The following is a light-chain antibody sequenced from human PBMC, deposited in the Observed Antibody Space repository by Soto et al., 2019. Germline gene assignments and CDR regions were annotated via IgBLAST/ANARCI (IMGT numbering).Light chain of an antibody. Sequence: MVMTQSPATLSLTPGDRATISCRASHKIYRYVAWYQQKPGQAPRLLISGASNGATGIPPKFSGSGSGTEFTLTVDSLQSEDVAVYYCQQYYNWPVTFGGGTKVDIK. J-gene: IGKJ4*01. CDR3: QQYYNWPVT. CDR2: GAS. V-gene: IGKV3-15*01. CDR1: HKIYRY.